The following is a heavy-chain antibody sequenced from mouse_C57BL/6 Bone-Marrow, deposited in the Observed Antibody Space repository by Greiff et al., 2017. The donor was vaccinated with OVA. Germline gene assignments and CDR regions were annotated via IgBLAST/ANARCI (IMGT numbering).Heavy chain of an antibody. CDR1: GFSLTSYG. Sequence: VKVVESGPGLVAPSQSLSITCTVSGFSLTSYGVDWVRQPPGKGLEWLGVIWGGGSTNYNSAHMSRLSISKVNSKRQVFLMMNSLQTDDTAMYYCAKRWTWVFAYWGQGTLVTVSA. J-gene: IGHJ3*01. CDR2: IWGGGST. D-gene: IGHD2-3*01. V-gene: IGHV2-9*01. CDR3: AKRWTWVFAY.